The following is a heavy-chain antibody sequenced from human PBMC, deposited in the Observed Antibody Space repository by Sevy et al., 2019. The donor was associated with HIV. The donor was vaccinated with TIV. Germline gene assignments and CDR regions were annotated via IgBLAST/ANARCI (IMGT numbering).Heavy chain of an antibody. D-gene: IGHD2-8*01. CDR3: AREGCTKPHDY. CDR1: GFTFSKYS. V-gene: IGHV3-23*01. CDR2: LSFGCGEI. J-gene: IGHJ4*02. Sequence: GGSLRLSCAASGFTFSKYSMTWVRQPPGKGLEWVSTLSFGCGEINHADSVKGRFTITKVNSKNSLYLQMNNPRAEDTAVYYCAREGCTKPHDYWGQGTLVTVSS.